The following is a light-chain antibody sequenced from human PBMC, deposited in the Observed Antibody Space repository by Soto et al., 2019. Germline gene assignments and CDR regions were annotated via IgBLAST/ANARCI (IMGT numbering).Light chain of an antibody. CDR1: QSISSY. J-gene: IGKJ1*01. CDR3: QQSYSTLWT. Sequence: DIPMTQSPSSLSASVGDRVTITCRASQSISSYLNWYQQKPGKAPKLLIYAASSLQSGVPSRLSGSGSGTDFTLTISSLQPEDFATYYCQQSYSTLWTFGQGTKVESK. V-gene: IGKV1-39*01. CDR2: AAS.